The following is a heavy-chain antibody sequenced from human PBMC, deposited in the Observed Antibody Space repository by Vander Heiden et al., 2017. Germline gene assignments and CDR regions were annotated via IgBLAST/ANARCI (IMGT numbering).Heavy chain of an antibody. CDR2: INAGNGNT. J-gene: IGHJ5*02. CDR3: ARTRITIFGVPALGGFDP. V-gene: IGHV1-3*01. Sequence: QVQLVQSGAEVKKPGASVKGSCKASGYTFTSYAMHWVRQAPGQRLAWMGWINAGNGNTKYSQKFQGRVTITRDTSASTAYMELSSLRSEDTAVYYCARTRITIFGVPALGGFDPWGQGTLVTVSS. D-gene: IGHD3-3*01. CDR1: GYTFTSYA.